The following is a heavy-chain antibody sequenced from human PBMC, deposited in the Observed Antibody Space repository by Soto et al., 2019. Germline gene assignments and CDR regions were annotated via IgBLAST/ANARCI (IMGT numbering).Heavy chain of an antibody. D-gene: IGHD6-19*01. CDR2: ISSSSSTI. J-gene: IGHJ4*02. V-gene: IGHV3-48*02. CDR1: GFTFSSYA. Sequence: PGGSLRLSCAASGFTFSSYAMGWARQAPGKGLEWVSYISSSSSTIYYADSVKGRFTISRDNAKNSLYLQMNSLRDEDTAVYYCAKAHSGWYDYWGQGTLVTVSS. CDR3: AKAHSGWYDY.